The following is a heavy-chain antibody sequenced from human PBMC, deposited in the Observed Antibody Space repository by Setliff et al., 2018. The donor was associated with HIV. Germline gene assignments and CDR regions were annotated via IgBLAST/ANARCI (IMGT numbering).Heavy chain of an antibody. CDR3: ARDPPRSGWTLDY. J-gene: IGHJ4*02. Sequence: ASVKVSCKASGYTFTSYDINWVRQATGQGLEWMGWMNPNSGNTGYAQKFQGRVTMTRNTSISTAYMELSSLRSEDTALYYCARDPPRSGWTLDYWGQGTPVTVSS. D-gene: IGHD6-19*01. CDR2: MNPNSGNT. CDR1: GYTFTSYD. V-gene: IGHV1-8*01.